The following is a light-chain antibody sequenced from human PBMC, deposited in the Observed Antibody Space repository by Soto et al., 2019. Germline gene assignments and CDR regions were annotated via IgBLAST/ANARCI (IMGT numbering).Light chain of an antibody. V-gene: IGKV3-15*01. J-gene: IGKJ1*01. CDR3: QQYNNWPRS. CDR2: GAS. CDR1: QSVSSN. Sequence: EIVMTQSPATLSVSPGERATVSCRASQSVSSNLAWYQQKPGQAPRLLIYGASTRATGIPARFSGSGSGTEFTLTISSLHSEDFAVYYCQQYNNWPRSFGQGTKVDIK.